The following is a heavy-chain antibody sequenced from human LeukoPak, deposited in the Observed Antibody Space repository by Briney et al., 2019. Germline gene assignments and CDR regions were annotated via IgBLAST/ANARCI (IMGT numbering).Heavy chain of an antibody. D-gene: IGHD2-8*02. CDR3: ASSRSCTGGACFFDQ. CDR2: IYPADSDP. J-gene: IGHJ5*02. CDR1: GYSFTNYW. V-gene: IGHV5-51*01. Sequence: GESLKISCQGSGYSFTNYWIGWVRQMPGKGLEWMGIIYPADSDPRYSPSFQGQVTISADRSISTAYLLWSSLKASDTAMYYCASSRSCTGGACFFDQWGQGTLVTVSS.